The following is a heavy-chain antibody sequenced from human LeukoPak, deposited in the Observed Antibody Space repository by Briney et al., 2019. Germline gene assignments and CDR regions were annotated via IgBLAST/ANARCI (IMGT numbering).Heavy chain of an antibody. Sequence: GGSLRLSCAGSGFTFSSYWMSWVRQAPGKGLEWVANIKPDGGEKYYVDSVKGRFTISRDNAKNSLYLQVNNLRAEDTAVYYCARDRDGYFDYWGQGSLVTVSS. J-gene: IGHJ4*02. CDR3: ARDRDGYFDY. V-gene: IGHV3-7*01. CDR2: IKPDGGEK. CDR1: GFTFSSYW. D-gene: IGHD3-22*01.